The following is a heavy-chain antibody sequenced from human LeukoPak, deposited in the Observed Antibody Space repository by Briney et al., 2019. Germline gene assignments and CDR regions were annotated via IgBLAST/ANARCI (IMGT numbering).Heavy chain of an antibody. CDR1: GYTFTIYG. V-gene: IGHV1-18*01. D-gene: IGHD5-12*01. CDR3: ARGAGGYSGYDLVHPHYYMHV. CDR2: ISAYNGNT. J-gene: IGHJ6*03. Sequence: GASVKVSCKASGYTFTIYGISWVRQAPGQGLEWMGWISAYNGNTNYSQKLQGRVTITTDTSTSTAYMELRSLRSDDTAVYYCARGAGGYSGYDLVHPHYYMHVWGKGTTVTVSS.